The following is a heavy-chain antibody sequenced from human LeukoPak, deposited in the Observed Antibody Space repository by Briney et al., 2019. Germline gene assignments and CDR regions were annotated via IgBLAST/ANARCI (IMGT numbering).Heavy chain of an antibody. CDR1: GFTFSSYA. J-gene: IGHJ4*02. CDR3: ARGAALVTHRYFDY. V-gene: IGHV3-23*01. D-gene: IGHD5-18*01. Sequence: PGGSLRLSCAASGFTFSSYAMSWVRQAPGKGLEWVSAIGGSGGSTYYADSVKGRFTISRDNSKNTLYLQMNSLRAEDTAVYYCARGAALVTHRYFDYWGQGILVTVSS. CDR2: IGGSGGST.